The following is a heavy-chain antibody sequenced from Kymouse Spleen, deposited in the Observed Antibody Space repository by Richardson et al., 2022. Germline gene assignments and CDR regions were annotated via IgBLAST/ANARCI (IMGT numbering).Heavy chain of an antibody. J-gene: IGHJ4*02. D-gene: IGHD1-7*01. CDR3: TLTGTTGDY. CDR2: IRSKANSYAT. CDR1: GFTFSGSA. V-gene: IGHV3-73*02. Sequence: EVQLVESGGGLVQPGGSLKLSCAASGFTFSGSAMHWVRQASGKGLEWVGRIRSKANSYATAYAASVKGRFTISRDDSKNTAYLQMNSLKTEDTAVYYCTLTGTTGDYWGQGTLVTVSS.